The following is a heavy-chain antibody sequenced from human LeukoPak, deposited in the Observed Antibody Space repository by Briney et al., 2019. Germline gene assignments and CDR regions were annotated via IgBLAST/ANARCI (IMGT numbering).Heavy chain of an antibody. V-gene: IGHV1-18*01. D-gene: IGHD2-2*02. CDR2: ISAYNGDT. Sequence: ASVKVSCKASGYPFTSYYINWVRQAPGQGLEWMGRISAYNGDTNYAQNLQGRVTMTTDTSTDTAYMELRSLRSDDTAVYYCARDGLSYTNPNNWFDPWGQGTLVTVSS. CDR1: GYPFTSYY. J-gene: IGHJ5*02. CDR3: ARDGLSYTNPNNWFDP.